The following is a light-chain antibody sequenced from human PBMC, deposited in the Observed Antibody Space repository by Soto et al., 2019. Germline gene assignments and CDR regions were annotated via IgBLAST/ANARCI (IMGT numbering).Light chain of an antibody. CDR2: AAS. J-gene: IGKJ1*01. CDR3: LQSYSSPWT. V-gene: IGKV1-39*01. CDR1: QTITNY. Sequence: DIQMTQSPSSLSASVGDRVTITCRASQTITNYLNWYQQKPGKAPKLLIYAASTLLSGVPSKFTGGGSGTDFTLTIDSMQPEDFATYFCLQSYSSPWTLGQGTKVEI.